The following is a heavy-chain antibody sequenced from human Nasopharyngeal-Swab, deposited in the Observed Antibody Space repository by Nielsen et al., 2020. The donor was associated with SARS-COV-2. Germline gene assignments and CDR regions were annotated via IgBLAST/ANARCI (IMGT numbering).Heavy chain of an antibody. V-gene: IGHV4-39*01. Sequence: SETLSLTCTVSGGSISSSSYYWGWIRQPPGKGLEWIGSIYYSGSTYYNPSLKSRVTISVDTSKNQFSLKLSSVIAADTAVYYCARQWGYYGMDVWGQGTTVTVSS. CDR2: IYYSGST. CDR1: GGSISSSSYY. D-gene: IGHD3-16*01. CDR3: ARQWGYYGMDV. J-gene: IGHJ6*02.